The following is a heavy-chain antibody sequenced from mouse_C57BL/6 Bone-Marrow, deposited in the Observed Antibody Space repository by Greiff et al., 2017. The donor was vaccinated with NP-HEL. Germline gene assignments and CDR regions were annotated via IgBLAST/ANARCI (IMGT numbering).Heavy chain of an antibody. CDR2: IYPGSGNT. Sequence: VQLQQSGPELVKPGASVKISCKASGYSFTSYYIHWVKQRPGQGLEWIGWIYPGSGNTKYNAKFKGKATLTADTSSSTAYMQLSSLTSEDSAVYYCARGYYGSSPFAYWGQGTLVTVSA. J-gene: IGHJ3*01. CDR3: ARGYYGSSPFAY. V-gene: IGHV1-66*01. CDR1: GYSFTSYY. D-gene: IGHD1-1*01.